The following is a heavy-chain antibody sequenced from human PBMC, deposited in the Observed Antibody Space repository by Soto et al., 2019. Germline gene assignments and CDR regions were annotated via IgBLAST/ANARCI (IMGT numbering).Heavy chain of an antibody. CDR3: ARGGYYYDSSGNWYFDY. CDR1: GFTFSSYA. D-gene: IGHD3-22*01. V-gene: IGHV3-23*01. Sequence: EVQLLESGGGLVQPGGSLRLSCAASGFTFSSYAMSWVRQAPGKGLEWVSAISGSGGSTYYADSVKGRFTISRDNAKNSLYLQMNSLRDEDTAVYYCARGGYYYDSSGNWYFDYWGQGTLVTVSS. CDR2: ISGSGGST. J-gene: IGHJ4*02.